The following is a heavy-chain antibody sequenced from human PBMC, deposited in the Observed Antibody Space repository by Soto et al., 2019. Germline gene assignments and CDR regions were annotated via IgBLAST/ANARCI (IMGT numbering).Heavy chain of an antibody. CDR3: ASANYLDSYFVGPTDY. J-gene: IGHJ4*02. Sequence: EVQLVESGGGLVQPGGSLRLSCAASGFTFSNYDMHWVRQATGKGLEWVSAIGIGGATYYPDSVKGRFTISRDNSKNTLYLQMNSLRAEDTAVYYCASANYLDSYFVGPTDYWGQGTLVTVSS. V-gene: IGHV3-13*01. D-gene: IGHD2-21*01. CDR1: GFTFSNYD. CDR2: IGIGGAT.